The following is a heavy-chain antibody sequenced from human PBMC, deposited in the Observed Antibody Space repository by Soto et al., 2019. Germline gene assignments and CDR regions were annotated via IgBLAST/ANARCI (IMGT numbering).Heavy chain of an antibody. V-gene: IGHV1-18*01. CDR3: SREVDIVLMVYARDYYGMDV. J-gene: IGHJ6*02. CDR2: ISAYNGNT. D-gene: IGHD2-8*01. Sequence: ASVKVSCKASGYTFTSYGISWVRQAPGQGLEWMGWISAYNGNTNYAQKLQGRVTMTTDTSTSTAYMELRSLRSDDTAVYYFSREVDIVLMVYARDYYGMDVWGQGTTVTVSS. CDR1: GYTFTSYG.